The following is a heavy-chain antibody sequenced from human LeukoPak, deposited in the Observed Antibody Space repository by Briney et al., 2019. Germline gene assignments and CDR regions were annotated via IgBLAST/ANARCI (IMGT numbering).Heavy chain of an antibody. Sequence: SETLSLTCTVSGGSISSYYWSWIRQPARKGLEWIGRIHPSGSTNYNPSLKSRVTMSVDTSKNQFSLKLSSVTAADTAVYYCARFIYYGSGSYYYFDYWGQGTLVTVSS. CDR1: GGSISSYY. D-gene: IGHD3-10*01. V-gene: IGHV4-4*07. J-gene: IGHJ4*02. CDR2: IHPSGST. CDR3: ARFIYYGSGSYYYFDY.